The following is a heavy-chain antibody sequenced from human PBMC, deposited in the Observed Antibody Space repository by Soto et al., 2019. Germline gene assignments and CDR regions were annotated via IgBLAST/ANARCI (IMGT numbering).Heavy chain of an antibody. CDR3: AKSVGGNDYGGNSVLWVELYYFDY. CDR1: GFTFSSYA. CDR2: ISGSGGST. J-gene: IGHJ4*02. Sequence: EVQLLESGGGLVQPGGSLRLSCAASGFTFSSYAMSWVRQAPGKGLEWVSAISGSGGSTYYADSVKGRFTISRDNSKNTLYLQMNSLRAEDTAVYSCAKSVGGNDYGGNSVLWVELYYFDYWGKGTLVTFSS. V-gene: IGHV3-23*01. D-gene: IGHD4-17*01.